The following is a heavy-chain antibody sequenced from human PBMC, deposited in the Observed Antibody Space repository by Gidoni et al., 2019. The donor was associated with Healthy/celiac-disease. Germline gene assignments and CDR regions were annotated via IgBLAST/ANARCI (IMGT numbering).Heavy chain of an antibody. J-gene: IGHJ4*02. CDR2: IYYSGST. D-gene: IGHD6-19*01. Sequence: QLQLPASGPGLVKPSATLSLPCTVSGCSLCSLSYYWGWIRQPPVKGLEWIGSIYYSGSTYYNPSLKSRVTISVDTSKNQFSLKLSSVTAADTAVYDCARHLKAYSSGWLIDYWGQGTLVTVSS. V-gene: IGHV4-39*01. CDR3: ARHLKAYSSGWLIDY. CDR1: GCSLCSLSYY.